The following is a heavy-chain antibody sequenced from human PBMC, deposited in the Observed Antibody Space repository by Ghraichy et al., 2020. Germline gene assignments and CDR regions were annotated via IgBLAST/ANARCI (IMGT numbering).Heavy chain of an antibody. Sequence: GGSLRLSCAASGFTFSSYSMNWVRQAPGKGLEWVSYISSSSSTIYYAYSVKCRFTISRDNAKNSLYLQMNSLRDEDTAVYYCATYSSSWYEDYFDYWGQGTLVTVSS. V-gene: IGHV3-48*02. D-gene: IGHD6-13*01. CDR2: ISSSSSTI. CDR3: ATYSSSWYEDYFDY. J-gene: IGHJ4*02. CDR1: GFTFSSYS.